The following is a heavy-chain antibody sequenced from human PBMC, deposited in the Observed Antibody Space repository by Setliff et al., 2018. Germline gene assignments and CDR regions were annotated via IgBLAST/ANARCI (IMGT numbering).Heavy chain of an antibody. J-gene: IGHJ6*02. V-gene: IGHV4-61*02. CDR1: GASLRSGSNY. D-gene: IGHD2-8*01. CDR3: AKEHVVISFVTNTHHHYGMDV. Sequence: PSETLSLTCTVSGASLRSGSNYWGWFRQPAGKGLEWVGRIYTDGTTNYNPSLKSRVSISADTSMNHFSLRMTSGSAADTAVYYCAKEHVVISFVTNTHHHYGMDVWGQGTTVTVSS. CDR2: IYTDGTT.